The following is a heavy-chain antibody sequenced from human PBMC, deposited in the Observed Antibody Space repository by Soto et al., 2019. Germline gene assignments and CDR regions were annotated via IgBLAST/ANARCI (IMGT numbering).Heavy chain of an antibody. CDR3: AQHANVNSLAY. J-gene: IGHJ4*02. V-gene: IGHV1-69*01. CDR1: GGTFSRYT. D-gene: IGHD3-16*01. Sequence: QVQLVQSGAEVKKPGSSVKVSCKASGGTFSRYTISWVRQAPGQGLEWMGGIIPIFGAAKYAQKFQDRVTVTADESTRTAYLELRSLRSEDTAVYYCAQHANVNSLAYWGQGNLVTVSS. CDR2: IIPIFGAA.